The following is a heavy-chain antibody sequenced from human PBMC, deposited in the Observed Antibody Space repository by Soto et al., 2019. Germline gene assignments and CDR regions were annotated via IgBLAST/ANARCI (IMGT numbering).Heavy chain of an antibody. V-gene: IGHV3-33*01. J-gene: IGHJ6*03. CDR1: GFTFSSYG. D-gene: IGHD3-9*01. CDR2: IWYDGSNK. CDR3: ARDGVGFYDFLTVYSPYYYSSYRAV. Sequence: LRLSCAATGFTFSSYGMHWVRQAPGKGLEWVAVIWYDGSNKYYADSVKGRFTISRDNSKNTLYLQMNSLRAEDTAVYYCARDGVGFYDFLTVYSPYYYSSYRAVGGKGPTFPAPS.